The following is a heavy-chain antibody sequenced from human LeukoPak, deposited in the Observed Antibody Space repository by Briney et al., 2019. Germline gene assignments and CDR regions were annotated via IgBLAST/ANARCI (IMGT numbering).Heavy chain of an antibody. Sequence: ASVKVSCKASGYTFTSYGISWVRQAPGQGLEWMGWISAYNGNTNYAQKLQGRVTMTTDTSTSTAYMELRSLRSDDTAVYYCAREVGYSSGWTNYYYYGMDVWGQGTTVTVSS. V-gene: IGHV1-18*01. CDR3: AREVGYSSGWTNYYYYGMDV. CDR1: GYTFTSYG. D-gene: IGHD6-19*01. J-gene: IGHJ6*02. CDR2: ISAYNGNT.